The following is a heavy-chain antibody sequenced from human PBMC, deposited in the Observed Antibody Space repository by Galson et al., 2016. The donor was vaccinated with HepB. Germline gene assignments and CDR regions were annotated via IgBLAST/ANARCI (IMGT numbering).Heavy chain of an antibody. Sequence: SLRLFCAASGFTFSTYIMSWVRQTPGKGLEWVSGMSGGGESTYYGDSVKGRFTISRDNYKNTVYLQMNSLRAEDTAVYYCTKCMSTVTTECLNFDYWGQGTLVTVSS. J-gene: IGHJ4*02. D-gene: IGHD4-11*01. V-gene: IGHV3-23*01. CDR2: MSGGGEST. CDR1: GFTFSTYI. CDR3: TKCMSTVTTECLNFDY.